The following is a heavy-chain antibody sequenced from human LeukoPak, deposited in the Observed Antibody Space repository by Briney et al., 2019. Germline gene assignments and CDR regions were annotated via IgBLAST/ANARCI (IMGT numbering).Heavy chain of an antibody. Sequence: PGGSLRLSCAASGFTFSDYYMSWIRQAPGKGLEWVGRTRNKANSYTTEYAASVKGRFTISRDDSKNSLYLQMNSLKTEDTAVYYCASLYGSGKRWVDPWGQGTLVTVSS. CDR2: TRNKANSYTT. D-gene: IGHD3-10*01. V-gene: IGHV3-72*01. CDR1: GFTFSDYY. CDR3: ASLYGSGKRWVDP. J-gene: IGHJ5*02.